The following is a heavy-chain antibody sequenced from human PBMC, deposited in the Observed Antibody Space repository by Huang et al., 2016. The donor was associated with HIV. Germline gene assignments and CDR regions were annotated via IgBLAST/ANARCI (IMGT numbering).Heavy chain of an antibody. CDR3: ARTAYSYGFRQGYNWFDP. Sequence: QVLLVQSGAEVRKPGSSVKVSCTAFGGTFSSYAFSWVRQAPGQGLEWRGGISPIFGTANDTQKCQGRVTSTVDESTNTGDMELTRLTSEDTAVYYCARTAYSYGFRQGYNWFDPWGQGTPVTVSS. CDR2: ISPIFGTA. D-gene: IGHD5-18*01. V-gene: IGHV1-69*13. CDR1: GGTFSSYA. J-gene: IGHJ5*02.